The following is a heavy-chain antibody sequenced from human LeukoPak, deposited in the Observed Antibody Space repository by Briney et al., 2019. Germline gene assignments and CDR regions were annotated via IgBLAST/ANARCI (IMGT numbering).Heavy chain of an antibody. CDR3: ASRPRADIGPRDF. CDR2: ITGSGSRT. V-gene: IGHV3-23*01. D-gene: IGHD1-14*01. CDR1: GFTFSDYA. J-gene: IGHJ4*02. Sequence: GGSLRLSCAASGFTFSDYAMSWVRQAPGKGLEWVSSITGSGSRTYYTDSVKGRFTISRDNSKNTLYLQMNSLRADDTAVYYCASRPRADIGPRDFWGQGTLVTVSS.